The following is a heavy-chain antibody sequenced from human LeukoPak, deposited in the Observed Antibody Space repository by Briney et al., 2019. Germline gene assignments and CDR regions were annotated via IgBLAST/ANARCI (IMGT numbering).Heavy chain of an antibody. CDR2: ISSSSSYI. CDR1: GFTFSSYS. CDR3: AREGVSSWHFDY. V-gene: IGHV3-21*01. Sequence: PGGSLRLSCAASGFTFSSYSMNWVRQAPGKGLEWVSSISSSSSYIYYADSVKGRFTISRDNAKNSLYLQMNSLRAEDTAVYYCAREGVSSWHFDYWGQGTLVTVSP. J-gene: IGHJ4*02. D-gene: IGHD6-13*01.